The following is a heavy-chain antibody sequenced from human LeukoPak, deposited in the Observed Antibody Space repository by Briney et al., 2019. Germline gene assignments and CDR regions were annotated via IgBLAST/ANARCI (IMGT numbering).Heavy chain of an antibody. V-gene: IGHV3-30-3*01. CDR3: APQPYIVGAIP. CDR2: ISYDGSNK. Sequence: PGRSLRLSCAASGFTFSSYAMHWVRQAPGKGLEWVAVISYDGSNKYYADSVKGRFTISRDNSKNTLYLQMNSLRAEDTAVYYCAPQPYIVGAIPWGQGTLVTVSS. CDR1: GFTFSSYA. D-gene: IGHD1-26*01. J-gene: IGHJ5*02.